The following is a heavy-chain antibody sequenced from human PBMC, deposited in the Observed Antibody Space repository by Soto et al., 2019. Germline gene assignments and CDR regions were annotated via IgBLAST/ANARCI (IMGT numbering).Heavy chain of an antibody. D-gene: IGHD2-15*01. V-gene: IGHV3-23*01. Sequence: QTVGSLRLCCAASGFTFSSYAMSRVRQAPGKGLEWVSAISGSGGSTYYADSVKGRFTISRDNSKNTLYLQMNSLRAEDTAVYYCATQGYCSGGSCYVAPIDYWGQGTLVTVSS. J-gene: IGHJ4*02. CDR2: ISGSGGST. CDR1: GFTFSSYA. CDR3: ATQGYCSGGSCYVAPIDY.